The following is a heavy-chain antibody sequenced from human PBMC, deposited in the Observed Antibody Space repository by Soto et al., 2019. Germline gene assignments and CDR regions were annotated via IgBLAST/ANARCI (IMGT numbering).Heavy chain of an antibody. Sequence: ASVKVSCKASGYTFTSYYMHWVRQAPGQGLEWMGIINPSGGSTSYAQKFQGRVTMTRDTSTSTVYMELSSLRSEDTAVYYCARVYSRKANYCYCGMDVWGEGTKVTVS. CDR3: ARVYSRKANYCYCGMDV. CDR1: GYTFTSYY. V-gene: IGHV1-46*01. D-gene: IGHD4-4*01. J-gene: IGHJ6*02. CDR2: INPSGGST.